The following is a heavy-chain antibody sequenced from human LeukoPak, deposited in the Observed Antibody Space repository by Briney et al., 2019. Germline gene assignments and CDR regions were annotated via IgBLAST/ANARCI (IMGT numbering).Heavy chain of an antibody. Sequence: GGALRLSCTASGFAFDEHGMSWGRQVPGKGLEWVSGINWSGGSRGYADALRGRFTISRDNPKNSLYLQMDSLRAEDTALYYCARAPITTPFYFDSWGQGTLVTVSS. J-gene: IGHJ4*02. CDR3: ARAPITTPFYFDS. CDR2: INWSGGSR. CDR1: GFAFDEHG. V-gene: IGHV3-20*04. D-gene: IGHD3-10*01.